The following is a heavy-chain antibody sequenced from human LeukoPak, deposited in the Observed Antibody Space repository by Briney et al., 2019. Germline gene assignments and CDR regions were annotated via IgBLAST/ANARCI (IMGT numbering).Heavy chain of an antibody. Sequence: SETLSLTCTVSGGSISSYYWSWVRQPPGKGLEWIGYIYYSGSTNYNPSLKSRVTISVDTSKNQFSLKLSSVTAADTAVYYCARSGIVVVPAASLPSGFDPWGQGTLVTVSS. CDR1: GGSISSYY. CDR3: ARSGIVVVPAASLPSGFDP. CDR2: IYYSGST. D-gene: IGHD2-2*01. J-gene: IGHJ5*02. V-gene: IGHV4-59*01.